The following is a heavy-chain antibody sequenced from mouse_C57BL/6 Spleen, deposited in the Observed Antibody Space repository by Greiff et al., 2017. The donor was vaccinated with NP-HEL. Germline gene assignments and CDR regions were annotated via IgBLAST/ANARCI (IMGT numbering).Heavy chain of an antibody. CDR3: ARLGLLRDYFDY. D-gene: IGHD1-1*01. Sequence: QVQLQQPGAELVKPGASVKLSCKASGYTFTSYWMQWVKQRPGQGLEWIGEIDPSDSYTNYNQKFKGKATLTVDTSSSTAYMQLSSLTSEDSAVYYCARLGLLRDYFDYWGQGTTLTVSS. J-gene: IGHJ2*01. V-gene: IGHV1-50*01. CDR1: GYTFTSYW. CDR2: IDPSDSYT.